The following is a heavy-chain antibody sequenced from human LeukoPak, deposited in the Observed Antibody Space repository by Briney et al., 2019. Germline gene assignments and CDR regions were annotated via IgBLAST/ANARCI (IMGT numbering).Heavy chain of an antibody. Sequence: SVKVSCKASGGTFSSYAVSWVRQAPGQGLEWMGRIIPIFGTANYAQKFQGRVTITTDESTSTAYMELSSLRSEDTAVYYCARERYYDFWSGYSAYYMDVWGKGTTVTVSS. J-gene: IGHJ6*03. CDR2: IIPIFGTA. CDR1: GGTFSSYA. D-gene: IGHD3-3*01. CDR3: ARERYYDFWSGYSAYYMDV. V-gene: IGHV1-69*05.